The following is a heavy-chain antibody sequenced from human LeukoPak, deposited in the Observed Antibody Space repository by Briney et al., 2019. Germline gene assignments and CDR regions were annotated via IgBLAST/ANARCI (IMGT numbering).Heavy chain of an antibody. Sequence: PGGSLRVSCAASGFTFSSYSMHWVRQAPGKGLEWVAYISAGSSTIYYADSVKGRFTISRDNAKKSLYLQMTSLRDEDTAVYYCARDFDSCSGYWGQGPLVTVSS. D-gene: IGHD6-6*01. J-gene: IGHJ4*02. CDR1: GFTFSSYS. CDR2: ISAGSSTI. CDR3: ARDFDSCSGY. V-gene: IGHV3-48*02.